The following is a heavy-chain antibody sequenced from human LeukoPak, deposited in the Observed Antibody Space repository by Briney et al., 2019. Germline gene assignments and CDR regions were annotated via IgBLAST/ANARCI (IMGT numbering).Heavy chain of an antibody. CDR2: ISSSGSTI. V-gene: IGHV3-48*03. CDR3: ARGLYPYYFDY. D-gene: IGHD2-2*02. Sequence: GGSLRLSCAASGFTFSSYEMNWVRQAPGKGLEWVSYISSSGSTIYYADSVKGRFTISRDNAKNSLYLQMNSLRAEDTAIYYCARGLYPYYFDYWGQGTLVTVSS. CDR1: GFTFSSYE. J-gene: IGHJ4*02.